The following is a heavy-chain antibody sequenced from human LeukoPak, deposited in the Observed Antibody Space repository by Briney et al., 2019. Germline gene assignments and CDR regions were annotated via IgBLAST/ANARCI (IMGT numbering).Heavy chain of an antibody. Sequence: GGSLRLSCAASGFTFASYDMHWVRQAPGKGLEWVALIWYDGSNRYYVDSVRGRFTISRDNAKNSLSLQMNSLRAEDTAVYYCARVKAYNRNDALDIWGQGTMVTVSS. D-gene: IGHD1-1*01. CDR3: ARVKAYNRNDALDI. J-gene: IGHJ3*02. CDR2: IWYDGSNR. V-gene: IGHV3-33*01. CDR1: GFTFASYD.